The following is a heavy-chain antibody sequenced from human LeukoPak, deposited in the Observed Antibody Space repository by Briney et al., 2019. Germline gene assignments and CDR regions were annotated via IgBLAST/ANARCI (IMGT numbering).Heavy chain of an antibody. D-gene: IGHD3-10*01. J-gene: IGHJ6*02. CDR3: ARDASLWFGDPAGMDV. V-gene: IGHV4-34*01. CDR1: GGSFSGYY. Sequence: SETLSLTCAVYGGSFSGYYWSWIRQPPGKGLEWIGEINHSGSTNYNPSLKSRVTISVDTSKNQFSLKLSSVIAADTAVYYCARDASLWFGDPAGMDVWGQGTTVTVSS. CDR2: INHSGST.